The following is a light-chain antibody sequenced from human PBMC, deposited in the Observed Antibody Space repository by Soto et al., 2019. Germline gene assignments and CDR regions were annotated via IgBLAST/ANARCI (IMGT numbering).Light chain of an antibody. J-gene: IGKJ1*01. CDR1: QSISNW. V-gene: IGKV1-5*01. Sequence: DIHITQSPSTLPASVGDRVTITCRASQSISNWLAWYQQTPGKAPNLLIYDASSLQSGVPSRFSDSGFRTEFTLSFSRLEHGDSATIYGEHYRGASKFAEGTKVDIK. CDR2: DAS. CDR3: EHYRGASK.